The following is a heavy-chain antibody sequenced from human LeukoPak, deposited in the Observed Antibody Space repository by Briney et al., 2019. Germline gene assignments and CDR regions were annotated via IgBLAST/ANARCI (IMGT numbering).Heavy chain of an antibody. CDR2: IYYSGST. CDR1: GGSISSSSYY. V-gene: IGHV4-39*01. J-gene: IGHJ4*02. Sequence: SETLSLTCTVSGGSISSSSYYWGWIRQPPGKGLEWIGRIYYSGSTYYNPSLKSRVTISVDTSKNQLSLKLSSVTAADTAVYYCARLIRSGSYPVDYWGQGTLVTVSS. D-gene: IGHD1-26*01. CDR3: ARLIRSGSYPVDY.